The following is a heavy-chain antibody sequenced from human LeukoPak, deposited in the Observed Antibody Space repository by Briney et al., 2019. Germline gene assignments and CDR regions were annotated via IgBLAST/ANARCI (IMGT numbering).Heavy chain of an antibody. CDR2: ISSSSSDI. D-gene: IGHD3-3*01. Sequence: GMSLRLSCAASGFTFSTHSMNWVRQAPGKGLEWVSCISSSSSDIYYADSVKGRFTISRDNAKNSLYLQMSSLRAEDTAVYYCARVPGGLEWADFDYWGQGTLVTVSS. CDR1: GFTFSTHS. V-gene: IGHV3-21*01. CDR3: ARVPGGLEWADFDY. J-gene: IGHJ4*02.